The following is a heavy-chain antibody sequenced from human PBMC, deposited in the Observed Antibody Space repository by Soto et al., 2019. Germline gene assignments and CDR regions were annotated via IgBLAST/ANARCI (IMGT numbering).Heavy chain of an antibody. J-gene: IGHJ4*02. CDR1: GFTFSSYA. CDR2: ISDSGGST. V-gene: IGHV3-23*01. CDR3: AKDLHYDFWSGSPSDY. Sequence: EVQLLESGGGLVQPGGSLRLSCAASGFTFSSYAMSWVRQAPGKGLEWVSAISDSGGSTSYADSVQGRFTIYRDNSKNTLYLQVNSLRAEDTAVYYCAKDLHYDFWSGSPSDYWGQGTLVTVSS. D-gene: IGHD3-3*01.